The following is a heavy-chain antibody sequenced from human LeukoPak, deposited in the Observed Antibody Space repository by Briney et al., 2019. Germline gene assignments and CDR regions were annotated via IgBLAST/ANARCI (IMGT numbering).Heavy chain of an antibody. CDR2: ISAYNGNT. D-gene: IGHD3-22*01. V-gene: IGHV1-18*01. CDR3: ARVFHDSSGYYPYYFDY. CDR1: GYTFTTYG. Sequence: ASVKVSCKASGYTFTTYGISWVRQAPGQGLEWMGWISAYNGNTNYAQKLQGRVTMTTDTSTSTAYMELRSLRSDDTAVYYCARVFHDSSGYYPYYFDYWGQGALVTVSS. J-gene: IGHJ4*02.